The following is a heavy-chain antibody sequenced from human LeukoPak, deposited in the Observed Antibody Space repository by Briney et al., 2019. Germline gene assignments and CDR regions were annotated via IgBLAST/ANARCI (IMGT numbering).Heavy chain of an antibody. V-gene: IGHV1-69*04. CDR1: GGTFSSYA. CDR2: IIPILGIA. Sequence: GASVKVSCKASGGTFSSYAISWVRQAPGQGLEWMGRIIPILGIANYAQKFQGRVTITAEKSTSTAYMELSSLRSEDTAVYYCARGVAVAQTDADYWGQGTLVTVSS. J-gene: IGHJ4*02. D-gene: IGHD6-19*01. CDR3: ARGVAVAQTDADY.